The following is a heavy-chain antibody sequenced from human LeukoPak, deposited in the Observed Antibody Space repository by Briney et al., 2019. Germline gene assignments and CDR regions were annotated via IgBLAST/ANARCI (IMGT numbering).Heavy chain of an antibody. Sequence: GGTLRLSCAASGFTFSNFGMAWVRQAPGKGLEWVSAIDASGRNTHYAGSVKGRFSISRDNSKNKLILQMNSLRVEDTAVYYCAKALYDSTGDGYWGQGTLVTISS. D-gene: IGHD7-27*01. CDR3: AKALYDSTGDGY. CDR1: GFTFSNFG. CDR2: IDASGRNT. V-gene: IGHV3-23*01. J-gene: IGHJ4*02.